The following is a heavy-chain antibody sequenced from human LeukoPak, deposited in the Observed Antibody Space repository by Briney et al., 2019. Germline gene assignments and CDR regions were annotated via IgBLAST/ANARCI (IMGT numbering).Heavy chain of an antibody. D-gene: IGHD3-3*01. CDR2: TYYSGST. V-gene: IGHV4-30-4*01. CDR1: GGSISSGAYY. CDR3: ARNKRITLCGVVIGGNWCDP. Sequence: SETLSLTCTVSGGSISSGAYYWSWLRQPPGKGLEWFGYTYYSGSTYYNPSPKSRVTISEDTSKNQFSLKLSSVTAADTAVYYCARNKRITLCGVVIGGNWCDPGGQGTLVSVSS. J-gene: IGHJ5*02.